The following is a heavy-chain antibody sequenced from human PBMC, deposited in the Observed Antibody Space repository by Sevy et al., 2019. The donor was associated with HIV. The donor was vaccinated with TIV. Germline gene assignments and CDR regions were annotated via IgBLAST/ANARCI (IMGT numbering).Heavy chain of an antibody. CDR2: ISYDGSNK. CDR1: GFTFSSYG. V-gene: IGHV3-30*18. CDR3: ANDRGYYGSGSMDV. D-gene: IGHD3-10*01. Sequence: GGSLRLSCAASGFTFSSYGMHWVRQAPGKGLEWVAVISYDGSNKYYADSVKGRFTISRDNSKNTLYLQMNSLRAEDTAVYYCANDRGYYGSGSMDVWGQGTTVTVSS. J-gene: IGHJ6*02.